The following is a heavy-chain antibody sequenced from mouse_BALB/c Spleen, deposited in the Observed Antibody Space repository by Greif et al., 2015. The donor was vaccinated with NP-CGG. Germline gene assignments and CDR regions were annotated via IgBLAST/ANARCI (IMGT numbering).Heavy chain of an antibody. CDR3: AIYYYGSSYYAMDY. V-gene: IGHV4-1*02. D-gene: IGHD1-1*01. J-gene: IGHJ4*01. CDR1: GFDFSRYW. Sequence: EVKVVESGGGLVQPGGSLKLSCAASGFDFSRYWMSWVRQAPGKGLEWIGEINPDSSTINYTPSLKDKFIISRDNAKNTLYLQMSKVRSEDTALYYCAIYYYGSSYYAMDYWGQGTSVTVSS. CDR2: INPDSSTI.